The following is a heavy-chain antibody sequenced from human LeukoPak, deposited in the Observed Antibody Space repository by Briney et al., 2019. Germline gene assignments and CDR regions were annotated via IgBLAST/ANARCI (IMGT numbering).Heavy chain of an antibody. D-gene: IGHD3-16*02. Sequence: KTGGSLRLSCAASGFTFSNAWMSWVRQAPGKGLEWVGRIKSKTGGGTTDYAAPVKGRFTISRDDSKNTLYLQMNSLKTEDTAVYYCTTELSVYDYVWGSYRFDYWGQGTLVTVSS. CDR2: IKSKTGGGTT. CDR1: GFTFSNAW. V-gene: IGHV3-15*01. J-gene: IGHJ4*02. CDR3: TTELSVYDYVWGSYRFDY.